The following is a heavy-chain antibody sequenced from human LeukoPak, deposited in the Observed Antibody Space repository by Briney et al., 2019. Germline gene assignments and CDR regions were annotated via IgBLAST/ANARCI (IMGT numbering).Heavy chain of an antibody. V-gene: IGHV1-18*01. CDR1: GYTFTSYG. J-gene: IGHJ6*02. CDR3: ARDGTFGATKRYYYYGMDV. D-gene: IGHD5-24*01. CDR2: ISAYNGNT. Sequence: ASVKVSCKASGYTFTSYGISWVRQAPGQGLEWMGWISAYNGNTNYAQKLQGRVTMTTDTSTSTAYMELRSLRSEDTAVYYCARDGTFGATKRYYYYGMDVWGQGTTVTVSS.